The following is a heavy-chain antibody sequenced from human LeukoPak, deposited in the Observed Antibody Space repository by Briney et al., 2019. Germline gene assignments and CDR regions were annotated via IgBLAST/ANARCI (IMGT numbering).Heavy chain of an antibody. CDR2: IRYDGSNK. CDR1: DFTFSTYG. V-gene: IGHV3-30*02. D-gene: IGHD6-19*01. J-gene: IGHJ4*02. Sequence: PGGSLRLSCAASDFTFSTYGMHWVRQVSGKGREWVACIRYDGSNKYYADSVKGRFTISRDSSKTTVYLQMNSLRAEDTALYYCAKDEAAVAGTFDYWGQGTLVIVSS. CDR3: AKDEAAVAGTFDY.